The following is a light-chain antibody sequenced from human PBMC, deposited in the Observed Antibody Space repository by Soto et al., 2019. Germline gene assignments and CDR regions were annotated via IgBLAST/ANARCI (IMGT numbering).Light chain of an antibody. CDR2: AAS. V-gene: IGKV1-39*01. CDR1: QSIGTY. CDR3: QESHRT. J-gene: IGKJ2*01. Sequence: QMTQSPSSLSASVGDSVTITCRASQSIGTYLDWYQHKPGKAPKLLIYAASSLQSGVPSRFSGSASGTVFTLTISSLQPEDFATYYCQESHRTFGQGTKLEIK.